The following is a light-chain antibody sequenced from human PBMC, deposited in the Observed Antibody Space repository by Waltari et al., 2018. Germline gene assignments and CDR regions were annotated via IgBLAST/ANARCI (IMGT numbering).Light chain of an antibody. J-gene: IGLJ2*01. V-gene: IGLV3-25*03. CDR3: QSADSSGNYVV. CDR2: RDT. Sequence: SYELTQPPSVSVSPGQTARITCSGEAFPKQDPYWYQQRPGQAPVLVIYRDTERPSGIPERFSGSSSGTIVTLTISGVQAEDEADYYCQSADSSGNYVVFGGGTKLTVL. CDR1: AFPKQD.